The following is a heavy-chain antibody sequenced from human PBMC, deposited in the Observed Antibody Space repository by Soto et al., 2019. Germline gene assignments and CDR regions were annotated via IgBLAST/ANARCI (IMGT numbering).Heavy chain of an antibody. CDR2: IYYSGST. J-gene: IGHJ4*02. V-gene: IGHV4-61*01. CDR3: ARGGRWLQLPY. Sequence: SETLSLTCTVSGGSVSSGSYYWSWIRQPPGKGLEWIGYIYYSGSTNYNPSLKSRVTISVDTSKNQFSLKLSSVTAADTAVYYCARGGRWLQLPYWGQGTLVTVSS. CDR1: GGSVSSGSYY. D-gene: IGHD5-12*01.